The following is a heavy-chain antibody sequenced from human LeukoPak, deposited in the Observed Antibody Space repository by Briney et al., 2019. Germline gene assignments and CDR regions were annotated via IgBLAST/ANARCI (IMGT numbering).Heavy chain of an antibody. CDR2: IYYSGST. V-gene: IGHV4-39*07. J-gene: IGHJ6*02. CDR3: ARDRWGSYYYYGMDV. Sequence: SETLSLTCTVSGGSISSSSYYWGWIRQPPGKGLEWIGSIYYSGSTYYNPSLKSRVTISVDTSKNQFSLKLSSVTAADTAVYYCARDRWGSYYYYGMDVWGQGTTVTVSS. CDR1: GGSISSSSYY. D-gene: IGHD7-27*01.